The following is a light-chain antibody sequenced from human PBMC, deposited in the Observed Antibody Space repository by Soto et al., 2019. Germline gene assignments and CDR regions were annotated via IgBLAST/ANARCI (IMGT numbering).Light chain of an antibody. V-gene: IGKV3-11*01. CDR2: DAS. Sequence: VLTQPASVSGSPGERATLSCRASQSVSSSLAWYQQKPGQAPRLLISDASNRATGIPARFNGSGSGTDLTLTINSLEPEDFAVYYCQQRSSWPITFGQGTRWRL. CDR3: QQRSSWPIT. J-gene: IGKJ5*01. CDR1: QSVSSS.